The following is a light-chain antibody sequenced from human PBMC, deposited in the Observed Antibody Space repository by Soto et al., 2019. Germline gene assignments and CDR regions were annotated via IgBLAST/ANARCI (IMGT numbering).Light chain of an antibody. CDR3: CSYAGSYTWV. V-gene: IGLV2-11*01. CDR1: SSDVGRYNY. CDR2: DVS. J-gene: IGLJ3*02. Sequence: QSALTQPRSVSGSPGQSVTICCTGTSSDVGRYNYVSWYQQHPGKAPKLMIYDVSKRPSGVPDRFSGSKSGNTASLTISGLQAEDEADYYCCSYAGSYTWVFGGGTKLTVL.